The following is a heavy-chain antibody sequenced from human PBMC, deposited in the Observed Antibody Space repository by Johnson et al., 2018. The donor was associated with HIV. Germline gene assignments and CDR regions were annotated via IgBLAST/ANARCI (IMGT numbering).Heavy chain of an antibody. Sequence: VQLVESGGGVVQPGRSLRLSCAASKFTFSSYPMHWVRQAPGKGLVWVSRINSDGSSTSYADSVKGRFTISRDNAKNILYLQMNSLRVEDTAVYYCAKVAVATAAGGVGLNIWGPGTMVTVSS. D-gene: IGHD6-19*01. CDR2: INSDGSST. CDR3: AKVAVATAAGGVGLNI. V-gene: IGHV3-74*02. CDR1: KFTFSSYP. J-gene: IGHJ3*02.